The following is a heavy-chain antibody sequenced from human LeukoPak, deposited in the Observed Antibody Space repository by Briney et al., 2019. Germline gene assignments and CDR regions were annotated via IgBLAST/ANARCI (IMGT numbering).Heavy chain of an antibody. J-gene: IGHJ4*02. CDR1: GFTFSDYY. D-gene: IGHD5-12*01. Sequence: GGSLRLSCAASGFTFSDYYMSWIRHAPGKGLEWVSYISSSGSTIYYTDSVKGRFTISRDNAKNSLYPQMNSLRAEDTAVYYCARIGRDIVATMGIDYWGQGTLVTVSS. V-gene: IGHV3-11*01. CDR2: ISSSGSTI. CDR3: ARIGRDIVATMGIDY.